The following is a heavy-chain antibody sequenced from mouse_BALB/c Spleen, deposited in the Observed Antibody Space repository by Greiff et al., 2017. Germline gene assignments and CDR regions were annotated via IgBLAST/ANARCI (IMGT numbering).Heavy chain of an antibody. CDR2: IYPSDSYT. J-gene: IGHJ4*01. D-gene: IGHD1-2*01. CDR3: TSNSLNAMDY. CDR1: GYTFTSYW. Sequence: QVQLQQPGAELVRPGASVKLSCKASGYTFTSYWINWVKQRPGQGLEWIGNIYPSDSYTNYNQKFKDKATLTVDKSSSTAYMQLSSPTSEDSAVYYCTSNSLNAMDYWGQGTSVTVSS. V-gene: IGHV1-69*02.